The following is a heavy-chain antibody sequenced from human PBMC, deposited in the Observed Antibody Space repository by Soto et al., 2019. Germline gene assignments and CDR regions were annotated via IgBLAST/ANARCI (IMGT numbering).Heavy chain of an antibody. V-gene: IGHV3-21*01. D-gene: IGHD2-15*01. Sequence: EVQLVESGGGLVKPGGSLRLACAASGFTFSSYSMNWVRQAPGKGLEWVSSISSSSTYIYYADSVKGRFTISRDNAKNSLYLQMNRLRAEDTALYYCAVIGVVAATNWFDPWCQGTLVTVSS. J-gene: IGHJ5*02. CDR2: ISSSSTYI. CDR1: GFTFSSYS. CDR3: AVIGVVAATNWFDP.